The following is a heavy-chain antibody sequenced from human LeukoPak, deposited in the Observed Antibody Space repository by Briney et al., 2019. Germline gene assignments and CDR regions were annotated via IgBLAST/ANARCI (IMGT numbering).Heavy chain of an antibody. V-gene: IGHV4-59*01. CDR1: GDSITSNY. Sequence: PSETLSLTCTVSGDSITSNYWTWIRQPPGKGLEWIAYLRYGGNTNHNSSLKGRVTISLDTSKNQFSLILGSVTAADTAIYYCARNRASCYTIGCAFDIWGQGTMVAVSS. J-gene: IGHJ3*02. CDR3: ARNRASCYTIGCAFDI. D-gene: IGHD2-2*02. CDR2: LRYGGNT.